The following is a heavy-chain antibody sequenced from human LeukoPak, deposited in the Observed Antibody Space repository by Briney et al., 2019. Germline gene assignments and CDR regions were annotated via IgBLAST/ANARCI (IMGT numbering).Heavy chain of an antibody. J-gene: IGHJ4*02. CDR2: IYYSGST. D-gene: IGHD6-13*01. Sequence: PSETLSLTCTVSGGSISSSSYYWGWIRQPPGKRLEWIGSIYYSGSTYYNPSLKSRVTISVDTSKNQFSLKLSSVTAADTAVYYCARHFPEAQAAAGTWVFDYWGQGTLVTVSS. CDR3: ARHFPEAQAAAGTWVFDY. CDR1: GGSISSSSYY. V-gene: IGHV4-39*01.